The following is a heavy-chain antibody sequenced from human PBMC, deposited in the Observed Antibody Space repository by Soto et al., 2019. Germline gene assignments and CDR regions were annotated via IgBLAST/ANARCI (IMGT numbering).Heavy chain of an antibody. D-gene: IGHD6-13*01. CDR1: GFTFDDYA. CDR3: ARGRRAAAGPDFVY. J-gene: IGHJ4*02. Sequence: PGGSLRLSCAASGFTFDDYAMHWVRQAPGKGLEWVSGISWNSGSIGYADSVKGRFTISRDNAKNSLYLQMNSLRAEDTALYYCARGRRAAAGPDFVYWGQGTLLTVSS. V-gene: IGHV3-9*01. CDR2: ISWNSGSI.